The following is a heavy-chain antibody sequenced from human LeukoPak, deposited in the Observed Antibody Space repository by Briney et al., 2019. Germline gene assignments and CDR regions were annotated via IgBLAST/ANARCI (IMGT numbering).Heavy chain of an antibody. J-gene: IGHJ6*03. CDR3: ARAQAHTRLGIPYYYYMDV. CDR2: IYTSGST. D-gene: IGHD7-27*01. Sequence: SETLSLTCTVSGGSISSGSYYWSWIRQPAGKGLEWIGRIYTSGSTNYNPSLKSRVTISVDTSKNQFSLKLSSVTAADTAVYYCARAQAHTRLGIPYYYYMDVWGKGTTVTVSS. CDR1: GGSISSGSYY. V-gene: IGHV4-61*02.